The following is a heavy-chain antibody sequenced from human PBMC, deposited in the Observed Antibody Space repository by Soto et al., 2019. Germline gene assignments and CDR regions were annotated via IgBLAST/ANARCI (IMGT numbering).Heavy chain of an antibody. CDR1: GFTFSDDY. CDR3: ARDYYGSGSYGWFDP. CDR2: ISGSGSHT. V-gene: IGHV3-11*05. Sequence: QVQLVESGGDLVKPGGSLRLSCAASGFTFSDDYMSWIRQAPGKGLEWVAYISGSGSHTNYADSVKGRFTISRDNAENSLYLPMHGLRDDDTAVYYCARDYYGSGSYGWFDPWGPGTLVTVSS. J-gene: IGHJ5*02. D-gene: IGHD3-10*01.